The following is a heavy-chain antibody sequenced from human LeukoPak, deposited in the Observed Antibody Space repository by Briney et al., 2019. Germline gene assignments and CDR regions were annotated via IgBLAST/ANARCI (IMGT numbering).Heavy chain of an antibody. CDR1: GNSISSGDNY. Sequence: SETLSLTCTISGNSISSGDNYWSWIRQPAGKGLEWIGRIYTSGSTNYNPSLKSRVTISGDTSKNQFSLRLSSVTAADTAVYYCARASYSYDINGWVPFDYWGQGTLVTVSS. V-gene: IGHV4-61*02. J-gene: IGHJ4*02. CDR2: IYTSGST. CDR3: ARASYSYDINGWVPFDY. D-gene: IGHD3-22*01.